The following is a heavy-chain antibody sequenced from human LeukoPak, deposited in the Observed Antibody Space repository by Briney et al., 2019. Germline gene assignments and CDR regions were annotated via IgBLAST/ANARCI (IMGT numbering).Heavy chain of an antibody. V-gene: IGHV4-34*01. CDR3: ARGRTITIFGVAPDFDY. Sequence: PSETLFLTCAVYGGSFSGYYWSWIRQPPGEGLEWIGEINHSGSTNYNPSLKSRVTISVDTSKNQFSLKLSSVTAADTAVYYCARGRTITIFGVAPDFDYWGQGTLVTVSS. D-gene: IGHD3-3*01. J-gene: IGHJ4*02. CDR1: GGSFSGYY. CDR2: INHSGST.